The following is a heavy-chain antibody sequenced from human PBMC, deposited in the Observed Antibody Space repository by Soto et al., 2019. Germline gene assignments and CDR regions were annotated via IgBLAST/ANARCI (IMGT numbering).Heavy chain of an antibody. D-gene: IGHD3-22*01. CDR3: ARGTRYYYDSSGLGY. V-gene: IGHV4-30-4*01. Sequence: QVQLQESGPGLVKPSQTLSLTCTVSGGSISSGDYYWSWIRQPPGEGLEWIGYIYYSGSTYYNPSLKSRVTISEDTSKNQFSLKLSSVTAADTAVYYCARGTRYYYDSSGLGYWGQGTLVTVSS. J-gene: IGHJ4*02. CDR2: IYYSGST. CDR1: GGSISSGDYY.